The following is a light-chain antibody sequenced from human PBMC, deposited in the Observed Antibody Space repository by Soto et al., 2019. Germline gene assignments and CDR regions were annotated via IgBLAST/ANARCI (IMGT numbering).Light chain of an antibody. CDR2: AAS. Sequence: DIVLTQSPATLSLSPGERATLFCRASQSVSSSHLAWYKHKPGQAPRLLIYAASSRATGSPDRFSGGGSGTDFTLTISSLEPEDFAVYYCQQRSNSITFGQGTRLEIK. J-gene: IGKJ5*01. V-gene: IGKV3D-20*02. CDR1: QSVSSSH. CDR3: QQRSNSIT.